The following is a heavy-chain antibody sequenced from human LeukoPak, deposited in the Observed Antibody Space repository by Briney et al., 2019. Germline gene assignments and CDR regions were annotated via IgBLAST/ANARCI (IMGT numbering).Heavy chain of an antibody. CDR2: INSNGGRT. Sequence: GGSLRLSCAASGFTFSSYGMHWVRQAPGKGLEYVSAINSNGGRTYYADSVKGRFTISRDNSKNTLFLQMSSLRVEDTAVYYCVKDLYYDNSGYYSGAFDYWGQGTLVTVSS. J-gene: IGHJ4*02. CDR1: GFTFSSYG. CDR3: VKDLYYDNSGYYSGAFDY. V-gene: IGHV3-64D*06. D-gene: IGHD3-22*01.